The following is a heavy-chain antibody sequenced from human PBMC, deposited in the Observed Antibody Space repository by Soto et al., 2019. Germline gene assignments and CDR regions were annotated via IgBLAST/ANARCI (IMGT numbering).Heavy chain of an antibody. CDR2: INPDNGDT. V-gene: IGHV1-18*04. CDR1: GYTFNYYG. J-gene: IGHJ5*02. CDR3: ARSQVVTQYNWFDP. D-gene: IGHD2-15*01. Sequence: QVQLVQSAADLRKPGASVKVSCKASGYTFNYYGISWVRQAPGQGLEWMGWINPDNGDTKYDQKFQGRVTMTTDTSTSTAYMELRRLRSDDTAVYYCARSQVVTQYNWFDPWGQGSLVTVSS.